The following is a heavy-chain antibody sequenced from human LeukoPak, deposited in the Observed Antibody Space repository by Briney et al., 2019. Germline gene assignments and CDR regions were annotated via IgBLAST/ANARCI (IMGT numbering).Heavy chain of an antibody. CDR1: GGSISSYY. CDR3: ARERTDYGSGSYYTDY. V-gene: IGHV4-59*01. Sequence: SETLSLTCTVSGGSISSYYWSWLRQPPGEGLERIGYIYYRGSTNYNPSLKSRVTISVDTSKNQFSLKLSSVTAADTAVYYCARERTDYGSGSYYTDYWGQGTLVTVSS. D-gene: IGHD3-10*01. CDR2: IYYRGST. J-gene: IGHJ4*02.